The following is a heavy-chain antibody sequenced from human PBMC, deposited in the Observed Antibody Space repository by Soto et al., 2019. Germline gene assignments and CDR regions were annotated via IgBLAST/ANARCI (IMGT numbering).Heavy chain of an antibody. J-gene: IGHJ4*02. V-gene: IGHV3-30-3*01. CDR2: ISYDGSNK. Sequence: GGSLRLSCVASGFTLSSYAMHWVRQAPGKGLEWVAVISYDGSNKYYADSVKGRFTISRDNSKNTLYLQMNSLRAEDTAVYYCARDLTTPPTVTTGYWGQGTLVTVSS. D-gene: IGHD4-17*01. CDR3: ARDLTTPPTVTTGY. CDR1: GFTLSSYA.